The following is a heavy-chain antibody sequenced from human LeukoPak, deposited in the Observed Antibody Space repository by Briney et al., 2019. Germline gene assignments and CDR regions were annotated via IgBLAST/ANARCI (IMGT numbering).Heavy chain of an antibody. Sequence: SETLSLTXAVYGGSFSGYYWSWIRQPPAKGVEGIGEINHSGSTNYNPSLKRRVTISVDTSKNQFSLKLSSVTAADTAVYYCPRGYYYDSSGYSYWGQGTLVTVSS. J-gene: IGHJ4*02. CDR3: PRGYYYDSSGYSY. CDR1: GGSFSGYY. D-gene: IGHD3-22*01. V-gene: IGHV4-34*01. CDR2: INHSGST.